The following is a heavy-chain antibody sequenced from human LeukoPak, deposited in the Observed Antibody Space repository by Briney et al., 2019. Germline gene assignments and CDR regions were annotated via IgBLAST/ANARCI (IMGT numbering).Heavy chain of an antibody. CDR1: GFTFSTYW. CDR2: INGDGSST. CDR3: AKDWKGPNCDGDCLVY. V-gene: IGHV3-74*01. J-gene: IGHJ4*02. Sequence: SGGSLRLSCAASGFTFSTYWMHWVRQAPGKGLVWVSRINGDGSSTSYADSVRGRLTISRDNSKNTLYLQMNSLRAEDTAVYYCAKDWKGPNCDGDCLVYWGQGTLVTVSS. D-gene: IGHD2-21*01.